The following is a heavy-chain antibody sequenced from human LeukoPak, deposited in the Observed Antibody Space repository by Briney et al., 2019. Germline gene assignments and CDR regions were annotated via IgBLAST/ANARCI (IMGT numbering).Heavy chain of an antibody. D-gene: IGHD4-11*01. CDR1: GFTFSSYS. V-gene: IGHV3-48*01. CDR2: ISSSSSTI. CDR3: ARGLQYPPRYYYYMDV. J-gene: IGHJ6*03. Sequence: GGSLRLSCAASGFTFSSYSMNWVRQAPGKGLEWVSYISSSSSTIYYADSVKGRFTISRDNAKNSLYLQMNSLRAEDTAVYYCARGLQYPPRYYYYMDVWGKGTTVTVSS.